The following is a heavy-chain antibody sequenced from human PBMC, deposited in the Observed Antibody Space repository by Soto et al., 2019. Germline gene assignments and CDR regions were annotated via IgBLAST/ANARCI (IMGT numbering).Heavy chain of an antibody. J-gene: IGHJ5*02. CDR3: ARDNIYYDSSGAQGFDP. D-gene: IGHD3-22*01. CDR2: ISAYNGNT. V-gene: IGHV1-18*04. Sequence: ASVKVSCKASGYTFTSYGISWVRQAPGQGLEWMGWISAYNGNTNYAQKLQGRVTMTTDTFTSTAYMELRSLRSDDTAVYYCARDNIYYDSSGAQGFDPWGQGTLVTVSS. CDR1: GYTFTSYG.